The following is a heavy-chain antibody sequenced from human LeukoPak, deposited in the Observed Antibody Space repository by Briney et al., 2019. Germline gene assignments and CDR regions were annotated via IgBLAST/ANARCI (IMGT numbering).Heavy chain of an antibody. J-gene: IGHJ5*02. D-gene: IGHD6-19*01. CDR2: IKQDGSEK. V-gene: IGHV3-7*01. CDR1: GFTFSSYW. Sequence: PGGSLRLSCAASGFTFSSYWMSWVRQAPGKGLEWVANIKQDGSEKYYVDSVKGRFTISRDNAKNPLYLQMNSLRAEDTAVYYCERDSPLAVADWFDPWGHGTLVTVSS. CDR3: ERDSPLAVADWFDP.